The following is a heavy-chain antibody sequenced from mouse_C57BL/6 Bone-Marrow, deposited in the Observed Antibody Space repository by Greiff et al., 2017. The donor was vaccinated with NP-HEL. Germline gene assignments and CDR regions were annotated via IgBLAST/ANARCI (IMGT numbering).Heavy chain of an antibody. Sequence: EVQLKESGGGLVQPGESLKLSCESHEYEFPSYDMSWVRKTPEKRLELVAAINSDGGSTYYPDTMERRFIISRYNTKKTLYLQMSSLRSEDSALYYCARRGDYDPFASWGPGTLVTVSA. CDR3: ARRGDYDPFAS. CDR2: INSDGGST. CDR1: EYEFPSYD. D-gene: IGHD2-4*01. V-gene: IGHV5-2*01. J-gene: IGHJ3*01.